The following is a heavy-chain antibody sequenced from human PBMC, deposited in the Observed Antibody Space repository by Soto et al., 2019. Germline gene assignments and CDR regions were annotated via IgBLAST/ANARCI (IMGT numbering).Heavy chain of an antibody. CDR1: GFTFDDYA. CDR3: AKARSRAHGGSGSYYGY. V-gene: IGHV3-9*01. CDR2: ISWNSGSI. Sequence: EVQLVESGGGLVQPGRSLRLSCAASGFTFDDYAMHWVRQAPGKGLEWVSGISWNSGSIGYAESVKGRFTISRDNAKNSLYLQMNSLIAEDTALYYCAKARSRAHGGSGSYYGYWGQGTLVTVSS. J-gene: IGHJ4*02. D-gene: IGHD3-10*01.